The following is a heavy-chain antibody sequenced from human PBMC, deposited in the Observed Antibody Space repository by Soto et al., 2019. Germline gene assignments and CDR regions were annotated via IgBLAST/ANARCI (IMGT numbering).Heavy chain of an antibody. V-gene: IGHV3-23*01. D-gene: IGHD2-8*01. CDR1: GFTFSSYA. Sequence: GGSLRLSCAASGFTFSSYAMSWVRQAPGKGLEWVSAISGSGGSTYYADSVKGRFTISRDNSKNTLYLQMNSLRAEDTAVYYCAQGPSCTNGVCYKGAKPLDYWGQGTLVTVSS. CDR2: ISGSGGST. CDR3: AQGPSCTNGVCYKGAKPLDY. J-gene: IGHJ4*02.